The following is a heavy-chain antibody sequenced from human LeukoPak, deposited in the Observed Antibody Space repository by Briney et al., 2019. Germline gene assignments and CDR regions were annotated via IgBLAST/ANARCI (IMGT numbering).Heavy chain of an antibody. D-gene: IGHD5-18*01. J-gene: IGHJ4*02. CDR1: GFTFSDYS. Sequence: GGSLRLSCAASGFTFSDYSMNWGRQAPGKGLEWVANIKEDGSEEYYVDSVKGRFTISRDNAKKSLYLQMNSLRAEDTAVYYCARHLSGVTGYTYGRGIDYWGQGTLVTVSS. CDR2: IKEDGSEE. V-gene: IGHV3-7*01. CDR3: ARHLSGVTGYTYGRGIDY.